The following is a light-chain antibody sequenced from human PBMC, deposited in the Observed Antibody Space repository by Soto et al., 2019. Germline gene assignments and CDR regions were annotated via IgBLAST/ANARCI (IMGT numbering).Light chain of an antibody. Sequence: QSVLTQPRSVSGSPGQSVSISCTGTSSDVGGYNYVSWYQQHPGKAPKVMIYDVSKRPSGVPDRFSGSKSGNTASLTISGLQSEDEADYYCCSYAGRFTYVFGGGTQLTVL. J-gene: IGLJ2*01. CDR1: SSDVGGYNY. CDR2: DVS. V-gene: IGLV2-11*01. CDR3: CSYAGRFTYV.